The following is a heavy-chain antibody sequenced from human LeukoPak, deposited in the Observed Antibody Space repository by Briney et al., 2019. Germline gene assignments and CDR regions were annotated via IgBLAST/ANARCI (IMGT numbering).Heavy chain of an antibody. J-gene: IGHJ4*02. CDR1: GFIFSNYA. CDR3: AKKGTAATLDY. Sequence: PGGSLRLSCAASGFIFSNYAMSWVRQAPGKGLEWVSGITWNSGSIGYADSVKGRFTISRDNAKNSLYLQMSSLRAEDTALYYCAKKGTAATLDYWGQGTLVTVSS. V-gene: IGHV3-9*01. CDR2: ITWNSGSI. D-gene: IGHD2-15*01.